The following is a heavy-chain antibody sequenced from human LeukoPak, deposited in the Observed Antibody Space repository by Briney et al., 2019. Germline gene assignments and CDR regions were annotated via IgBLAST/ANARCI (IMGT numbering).Heavy chain of an antibody. CDR1: GYTFISYG. D-gene: IGHD5-12*01. V-gene: IGHV1-18*01. CDR3: ARENSGYDPKSFDY. CDR2: ISAYNGNT. Sequence: ASVKVSCKASGYTFISYGISWVRQAPGQGLEWMGWISAYNGNTNYAQKLQGRVTMTTDTSTSTAYMELRSLRSDDTAVYYCARENSGYDPKSFDYWGQGTLVTVSS. J-gene: IGHJ4*02.